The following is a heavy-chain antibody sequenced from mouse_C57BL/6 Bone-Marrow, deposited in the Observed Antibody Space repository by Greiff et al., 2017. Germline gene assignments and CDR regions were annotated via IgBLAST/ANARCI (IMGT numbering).Heavy chain of an antibody. D-gene: IGHD1-1*01. CDR2: IDPSDSYT. Sequence: QVQLQQPGAELVRPGTSVKLSCKASGYTFTSYWMHWVKQRPGQGLEWIGVIDPSDSYTNYNQKFKGKATLTVDTSSSTAYMQLSSLTSEDSAVYYCARLWGYYGPLFDYWGQGTTLTVSS. V-gene: IGHV1-59*01. CDR3: ARLWGYYGPLFDY. J-gene: IGHJ2*01. CDR1: GYTFTSYW.